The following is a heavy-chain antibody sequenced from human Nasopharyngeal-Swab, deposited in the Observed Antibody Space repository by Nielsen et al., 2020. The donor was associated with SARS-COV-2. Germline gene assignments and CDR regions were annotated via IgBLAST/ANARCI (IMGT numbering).Heavy chain of an antibody. CDR2: IKSKTDGGTT. D-gene: IGHD6-6*01. V-gene: IGHV3-15*01. J-gene: IGHJ4*02. CDR1: GFTFSDYY. CDR3: TLSIAARPDY. Sequence: GESLKISCAASGFTFSDYYMSWIRQAPGKGLEWVGRIKSKTDGGTTDYAAPVKGRFTISRADSKNTLYRQMNSLKTEDTAVYYCTLSIAARPDYWGQGTLVTVSS.